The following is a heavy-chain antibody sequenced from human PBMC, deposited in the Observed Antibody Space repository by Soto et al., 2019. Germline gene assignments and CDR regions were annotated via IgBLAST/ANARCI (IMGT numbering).Heavy chain of an antibody. D-gene: IGHD3-22*01. V-gene: IGHV3-15*01. CDR1: GFTVSNAW. J-gene: IGHJ4*02. Sequence: LGLSCAASGFTVSNAWMSWVRQAPGEGLEWVGRIKSKTDGGTTDYAAPVKGRFTISRDDSKNTLYLQMNSLKTEDTAVYYCTTVAEYDSSGYCVLGYFDSWGQGTLVTVSS. CDR3: TTVAEYDSSGYCVLGYFDS. CDR2: IKSKTDGGTT.